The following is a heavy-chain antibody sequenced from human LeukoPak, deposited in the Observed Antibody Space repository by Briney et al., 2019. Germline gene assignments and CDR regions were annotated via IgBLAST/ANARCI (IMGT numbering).Heavy chain of an antibody. CDR1: GFTFDDYG. D-gene: IGHD3-10*01. J-gene: IGHJ2*01. Sequence: RTGGSLRLSCAASGFTFDDYGMSWVRQAPGKGLEWVSGINWNGGSTGYADSVKGRFTISRDNAKNSLFLQMNSLRAEDTAVYYCAKQFQWFGGAYFDLWGRGTLVLVSS. CDR2: INWNGGST. CDR3: AKQFQWFGGAYFDL. V-gene: IGHV3-20*04.